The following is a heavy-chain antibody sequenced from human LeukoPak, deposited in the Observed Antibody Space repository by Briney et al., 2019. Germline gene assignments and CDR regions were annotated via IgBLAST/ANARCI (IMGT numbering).Heavy chain of an antibody. V-gene: IGHV3-23*01. CDR2: ISGSGGST. Sequence: GGSLRLSCAASGFTFSSYAMGWVRQAPGKGLDWVSAISGSGGSTYYADSVKGRFTISRDNSKNTLYLQVNSLRAEDTAVYYCAELEKIGYCSSTSCRYFDYWGQGTLVTVSS. J-gene: IGHJ4*02. CDR1: GFTFSSYA. CDR3: AELEKIGYCSSTSCRYFDY. D-gene: IGHD2-2*01.